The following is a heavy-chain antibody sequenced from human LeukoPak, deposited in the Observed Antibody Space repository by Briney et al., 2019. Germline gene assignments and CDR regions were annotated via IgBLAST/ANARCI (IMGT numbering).Heavy chain of an antibody. V-gene: IGHV3-23*01. CDR2: ISGSSGST. CDR3: AKLAGSGSYSPNEFDY. J-gene: IGHJ4*02. D-gene: IGHD3-10*01. Sequence: GGSLRLSCAASGFTFSNYAMSWVRQAPGKGLEWVSLISGSSGSTYYADSVKGRFTISRDNSKNTVDLQMNSLRAEDTAVYFCAKLAGSGSYSPNEFDYWGQGTLVTVSS. CDR1: GFTFSNYA.